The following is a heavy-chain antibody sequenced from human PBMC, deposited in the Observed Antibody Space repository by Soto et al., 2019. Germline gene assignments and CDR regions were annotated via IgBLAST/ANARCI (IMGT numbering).Heavy chain of an antibody. V-gene: IGHV4-61*01. CDR1: GGCFSSGSYY. CDR2: IYYSGST. Sequence: PXESLSRTCTVSGGCFSSGSYYWSWIRQPPGKGLEWIGYIYYSGSTNYNPSLKSRVTISVDTSKNQFSLKLSSVTAADTAVYYCARDREGAGGWYSGNYYYYYGMDVWGQGTTVTVSS. J-gene: IGHJ6*02. D-gene: IGHD6-19*01. CDR3: ARDREGAGGWYSGNYYYYYGMDV.